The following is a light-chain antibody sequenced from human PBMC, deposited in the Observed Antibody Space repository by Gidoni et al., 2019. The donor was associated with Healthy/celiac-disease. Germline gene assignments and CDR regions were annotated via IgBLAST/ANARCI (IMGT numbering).Light chain of an antibody. V-gene: IGKV3-15*01. Sequence: EIVMTQSTATLSVSPGERATLSCRASQSVGSNLAWYQQKPGQAPMLLIYGASIRATGIPARFSGSGSGTEFTLTVSSLQSEDFAVYYCQQYNGWPRTFGQGTKLEIK. CDR1: QSVGSN. CDR3: QQYNGWPRT. CDR2: GAS. J-gene: IGKJ2*01.